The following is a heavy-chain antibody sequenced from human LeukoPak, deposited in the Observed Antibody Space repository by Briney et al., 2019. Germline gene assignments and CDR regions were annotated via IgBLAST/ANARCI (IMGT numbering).Heavy chain of an antibody. Sequence: AGSLRLSCTASTYTFTSHAISLVRLAPGDGLEWVSTIMTTGGDTFNADSVRGRLTISRDDAKNTTYLQIFSLRAEDTAVYYCEQDRGGATPRSDYWGQGTLVTVSS. CDR3: EQDRGGATPRSDY. V-gene: IGHV3-23*01. CDR2: IMTTGGDT. CDR1: TYTFTSHA. J-gene: IGHJ4*02. D-gene: IGHD1-26*01.